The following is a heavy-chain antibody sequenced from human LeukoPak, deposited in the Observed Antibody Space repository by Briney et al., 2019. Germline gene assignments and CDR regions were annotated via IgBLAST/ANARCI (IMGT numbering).Heavy chain of an antibody. V-gene: IGHV1-18*01. CDR1: GYTFTSYG. J-gene: IGHJ5*02. D-gene: IGHD2-2*01. CDR2: ISAYNGNT. Sequence: ASVKVSCKASGYTFTSYGISWVRQAPGQGLEWMGWISAYNGNTNYAQKLQGRVTMTTDTSTSTAYMELRSLRSDDTAVYYCARGVGYCSSTSCYHWFDPWGQGTLVTVSS. CDR3: ARGVGYCSSTSCYHWFDP.